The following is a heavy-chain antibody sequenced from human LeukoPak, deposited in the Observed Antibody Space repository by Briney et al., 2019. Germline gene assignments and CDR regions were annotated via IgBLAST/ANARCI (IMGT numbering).Heavy chain of an antibody. CDR1: GGSFSGYY. CDR3: ARAGYGSGSYHHAE. CDR2: INHSGST. J-gene: IGHJ4*02. Sequence: PSETLSLTCAVYGGSFSGYYWSWIRQPPGKGLEWIGEINHSGSTNYNPSLKSRVTMSVDTSKNQLSLKLSSVTAADTAVYFCARAGYGSGSYHHAEWGQGTLVTVSS. V-gene: IGHV4-34*01. D-gene: IGHD3-10*01.